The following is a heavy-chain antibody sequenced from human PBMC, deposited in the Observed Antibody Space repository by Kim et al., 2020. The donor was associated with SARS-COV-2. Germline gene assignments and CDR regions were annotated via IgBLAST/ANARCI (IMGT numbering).Heavy chain of an antibody. D-gene: IGHD1-26*01. CDR1: GGSFSGYY. J-gene: IGHJ4*02. Sequence: SETLSLTCAVYGGSFSGYYWSWIRQPPGKGLEWIGEINHSGSTNYNPSLKSRVTISVDTSKNQFSLKLISVTAADTAVYYCARTRGGSYRKHLNFDYWGQGTLVTVSS. CDR2: INHSGST. CDR3: ARTRGGSYRKHLNFDY. V-gene: IGHV4-34*01.